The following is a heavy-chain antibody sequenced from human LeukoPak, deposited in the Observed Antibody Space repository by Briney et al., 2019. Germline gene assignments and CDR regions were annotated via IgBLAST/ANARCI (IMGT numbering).Heavy chain of an antibody. J-gene: IGHJ4*02. CDR1: GGTFSSYT. V-gene: IGHV1-69*02. CDR2: IIPILAIA. D-gene: IGHD6-19*01. CDR3: ARDSSGWQGDHFDY. Sequence: SVKVSCKASGGTFSSYTISWVRQAPGQGLEWMGRIIPILAIANYAQKFQGRVTITADKSTSTAYMELSSLRSEDTAVYYCARDSSGWQGDHFDYWGQGTLVTVSS.